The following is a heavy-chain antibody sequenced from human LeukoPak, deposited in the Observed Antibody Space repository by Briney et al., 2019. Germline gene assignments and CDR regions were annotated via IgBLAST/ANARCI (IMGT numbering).Heavy chain of an antibody. V-gene: IGHV3-7*03. CDR1: GFTFSAYW. D-gene: IGHD1-26*01. Sequence: PGGSLRLSCVASGFTFSAYWMSWVRQAPGKGLEYMASIKQDGSETYYVDSVKGRFTISRDNAMDSLDLQMNNLRAEDTAVYYCAALIIGRPFDYWGQGTLVIVSS. CDR2: IKQDGSET. CDR3: AALIIGRPFDY. J-gene: IGHJ4*02.